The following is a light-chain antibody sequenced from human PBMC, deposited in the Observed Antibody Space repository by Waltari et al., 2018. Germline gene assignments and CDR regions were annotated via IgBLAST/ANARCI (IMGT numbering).Light chain of an antibody. V-gene: IGKV3-11*01. Sequence: EIVLTQSPATLPLSPGERATLSCRASQSVSSYLAWYQQKPGQAPRLLIYDASNRATGIPARFSGSGSGTDFTLTISSLEPEDFAVYYCQQRSNWPPMYTFGQGTKLEIK. CDR3: QQRSNWPPMYT. J-gene: IGKJ2*01. CDR2: DAS. CDR1: QSVSSY.